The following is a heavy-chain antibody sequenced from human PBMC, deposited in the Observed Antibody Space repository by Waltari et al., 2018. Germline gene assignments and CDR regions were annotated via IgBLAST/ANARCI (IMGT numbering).Heavy chain of an antibody. D-gene: IGHD2-2*01. V-gene: IGHV4-34*01. J-gene: IGHJ5*02. Sequence: QVQLQQWGAGLLKPSETLSPTCAVYGGSFSGYYWRWIRQPPGKGLASLGEVNHSGRTKHQPTLKDRVTTSVESARNPLARKVISVGAAATAGYYCARGKPGLCNCSSTSCRDWFAPWGEGTLVTVSS. CDR2: VNHSGRT. CDR1: GGSFSGYY. CDR3: ARGKPGLCNCSSTSCRDWFAP.